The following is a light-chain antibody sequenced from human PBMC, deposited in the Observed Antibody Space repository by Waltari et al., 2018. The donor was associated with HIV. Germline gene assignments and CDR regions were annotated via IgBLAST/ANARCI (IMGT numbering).Light chain of an antibody. CDR1: SSDVGGYNL. J-gene: IGLJ2*01. CDR3: CAYAGSTTYVI. Sequence: QSALTQPAPVSGSPGQSITISCTGTSSDVGGYNLVSWYQQQPGKAPKLMIYEVSKGPSGVSHRFSGSKSGNTACLTISGLQAEDEADYYGCAYAGSTTYVIFGGGTKLTVL. CDR2: EVS. V-gene: IGLV2-23*02.